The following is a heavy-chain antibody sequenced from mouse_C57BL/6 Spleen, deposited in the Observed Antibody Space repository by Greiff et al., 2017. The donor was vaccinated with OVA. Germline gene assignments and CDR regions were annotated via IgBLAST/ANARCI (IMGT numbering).Heavy chain of an antibody. Sequence: VQLQQSGAELVRPGASVTLSCKASGYTFTDYEMHWVKQTPVHGLEWIGAIDPETGGTAYNQKFKGKAILTADKSSSTAYMELRSLTSEDSAVYYCTRNDGYYGYWGKGTTLTVSS. D-gene: IGHD2-3*01. CDR3: TRNDGYYGY. J-gene: IGHJ2*01. CDR1: GYTFTDYE. CDR2: IDPETGGT. V-gene: IGHV1-15*01.